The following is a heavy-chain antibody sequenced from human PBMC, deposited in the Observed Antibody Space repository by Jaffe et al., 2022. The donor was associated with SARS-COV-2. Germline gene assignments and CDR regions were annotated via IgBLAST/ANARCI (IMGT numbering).Heavy chain of an antibody. Sequence: QLQLQESGPGLVKPSETLSLTCTVSGGSISSSSYYWGWIRQPPGKGLEWIGSIYYSGSTYYNPSLKSRVTISVDTSKNQFSLKLSSVTAADTAVYYCARPYSSILTGYWYFDLWGRGTLVTVSS. J-gene: IGHJ2*01. D-gene: IGHD3-9*01. CDR3: ARPYSSILTGYWYFDL. V-gene: IGHV4-39*01. CDR1: GGSISSSSYY. CDR2: IYYSGST.